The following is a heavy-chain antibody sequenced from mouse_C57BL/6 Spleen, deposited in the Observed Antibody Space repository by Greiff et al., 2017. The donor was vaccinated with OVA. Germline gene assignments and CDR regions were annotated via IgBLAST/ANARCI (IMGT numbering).Heavy chain of an antibody. CDR3: ARQRITTVSFDY. V-gene: IGHV5-12*01. CDR2: ISNGGGST. D-gene: IGHD1-1*01. Sequence: DVKLVESGGGLVQPGGSLKLSCAASGFTFSDYYMYWVRQTPEKRLEWVAYISNGGGSTYYPDTVKGRFTISRDNAKNTLYLQMSRLKSEDTAMYYCARQRITTVSFDYWGQGTTLTVSS. J-gene: IGHJ2*01. CDR1: GFTFSDYY.